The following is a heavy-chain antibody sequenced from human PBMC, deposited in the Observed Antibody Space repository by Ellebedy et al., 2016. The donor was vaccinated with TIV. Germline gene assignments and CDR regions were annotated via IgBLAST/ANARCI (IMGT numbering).Heavy chain of an antibody. V-gene: IGHV3-23*01. Sequence: GESLKISCAASGFTFNYYYMSWVRQAPGKGLEWVSSITESGGNTYYADSVKGRFTISRDNSKDTLFLQMNSLRSEDTAVYYRARAPSVDPHMDVWGQGTTVTVSS. CDR3: ARAPSVDPHMDV. J-gene: IGHJ6*02. CDR2: ITESGGNT. D-gene: IGHD6-19*01. CDR1: GFTFNYYY.